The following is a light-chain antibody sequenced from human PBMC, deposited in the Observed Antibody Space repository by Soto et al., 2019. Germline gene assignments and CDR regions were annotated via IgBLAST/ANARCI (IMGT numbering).Light chain of an antibody. CDR1: SSDVGDHDY. CDR3: SSFTSTNTLV. Sequence: QSALTQVASVSGSPGQSITISCTATSSDVGDHDYVSWYLQHPGKAPKLLIYEAFNRPSGVSDRFSGSKSGSTASLTISGLQAEDEGDYYCSSFTSTNTLVFGGGTKVTVL. J-gene: IGLJ3*02. CDR2: EAF. V-gene: IGLV2-14*01.